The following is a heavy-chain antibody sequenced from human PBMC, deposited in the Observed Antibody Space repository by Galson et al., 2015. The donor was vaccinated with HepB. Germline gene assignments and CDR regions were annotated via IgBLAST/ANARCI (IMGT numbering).Heavy chain of an antibody. CDR3: ARDRQTEYNWNYVPINWFDP. D-gene: IGHD1-7*01. CDR2: ISSSSSTI. CDR1: GFTFSSYS. V-gene: IGHV3-48*02. Sequence: SLRLSCAASGFTFSSYSMNWVRQAPGKGLGWVSYISSSSSTIYYADSVKGRFTISRDNAKNSLYLQMNSLRDEDTAVYYCARDRQTEYNWNYVPINWFDPWGQGTLVTVSS. J-gene: IGHJ5*02.